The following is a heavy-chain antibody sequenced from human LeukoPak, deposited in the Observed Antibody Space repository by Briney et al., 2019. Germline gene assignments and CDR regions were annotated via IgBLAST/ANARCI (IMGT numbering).Heavy chain of an antibody. CDR2: MPYDGSDK. D-gene: IGHD5-24*01. V-gene: IGHV3-33*05. J-gene: IGHJ4*02. CDR1: GFIFNNYG. CDR3: ARDLKMKYCDF. Sequence: GGSLRLSCATTGFIFNNYGMHWVRQAPGKGLEWVALMPYDGSDKYYADSVKGRFSISRDNSKNTLYLQMNSLRVEDTAIYYCARDLKMKYCDFWGQGTLVTVSS.